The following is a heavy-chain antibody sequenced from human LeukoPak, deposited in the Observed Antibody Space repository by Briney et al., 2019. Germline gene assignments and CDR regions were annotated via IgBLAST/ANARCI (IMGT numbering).Heavy chain of an antibody. V-gene: IGHV4-59*01. Sequence: SETLSLTCSVSGGSMRSSYWNWIRQSPVKGLEWLGYIYYSGSSKYNPSLNSRVTISIDTTKNQFSLTLASVTPADTAVYYCAREILYYFDYWGQGTLVTVSS. J-gene: IGHJ4*02. CDR1: GGSMRSSY. CDR3: AREILYYFDY. CDR2: IYYSGSS.